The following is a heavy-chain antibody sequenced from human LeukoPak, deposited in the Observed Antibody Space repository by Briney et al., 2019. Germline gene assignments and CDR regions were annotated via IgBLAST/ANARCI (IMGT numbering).Heavy chain of an antibody. CDR3: ARANGDLDY. CDR2: INHSRST. CDR1: GGSFSGYY. Sequence: SETLSLTCAVYGGSFSGYYWSWIRQPPGKGLEWIGEINHSRSTNYNPSLKSRVTISVDTSKNQFSLKLSSVTAADTVVYYCARANGDLDYWGQGTLVTVSS. J-gene: IGHJ4*02. D-gene: IGHD4-17*01. V-gene: IGHV4-34*01.